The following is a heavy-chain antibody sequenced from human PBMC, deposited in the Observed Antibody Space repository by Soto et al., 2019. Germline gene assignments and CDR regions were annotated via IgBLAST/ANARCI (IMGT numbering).Heavy chain of an antibody. Sequence: SETLSLTCAVSRGSFSGYYWSWVRQFPGKGLEWIGEIIHTGSTNYNPSLKSRVTMSIDTSKKEISLKLSSVTAADTAVYYCARVGQPPSDYWGQGTLVTVSS. J-gene: IGHJ4*02. D-gene: IGHD2-2*01. V-gene: IGHV4-34*12. CDR1: RGSFSGYY. CDR3: ARVGQPPSDY. CDR2: IIHTGST.